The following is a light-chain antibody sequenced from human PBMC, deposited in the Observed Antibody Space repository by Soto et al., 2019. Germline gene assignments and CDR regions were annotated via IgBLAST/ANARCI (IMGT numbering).Light chain of an antibody. CDR3: RSYAGGNGYVV. CDR2: EVN. CDR1: SSDDGSYNF. J-gene: IGLJ2*01. Sequence: QSVLTQPPSASGSPGQSVTISCTGSSSDDGSYNFLSWYQQHPGKAPKLLIYEVNKRPSGVPNRFSGSKSGNTASLTVSGLQAEDGAYYYCRSYAGGNGYVVFGGGTQLTGL. V-gene: IGLV2-8*01.